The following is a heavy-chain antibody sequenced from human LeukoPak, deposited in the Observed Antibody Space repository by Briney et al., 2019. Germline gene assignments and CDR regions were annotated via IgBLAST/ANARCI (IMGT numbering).Heavy chain of an antibody. CDR1: GGSISSSSYY. V-gene: IGHV4-39*07. CDR2: IYYSGST. Sequence: SETLSLTCTVSGGSISSSSYYWGWIPQPPGKGLKWIGSIYYSGSTYYNPTLKSRVTISVDTSKNQFSLKLSSVTAADTAVYYCARSHYYYYYYMDVWGKGTTVTVSS. J-gene: IGHJ6*03. CDR3: ARSHYYYYYYMDV.